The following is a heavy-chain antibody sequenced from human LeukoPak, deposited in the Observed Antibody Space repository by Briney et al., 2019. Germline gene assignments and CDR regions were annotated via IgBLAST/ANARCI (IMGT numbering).Heavy chain of an antibody. CDR2: IYYSGST. D-gene: IGHD3-16*01. J-gene: IGHJ4*02. V-gene: IGHV4-39*02. Sequence: SETLSLTCTVSGDSISSSSSYWGWIRQPPGEGLEWIGSIYYSGSTYYNTSLKSRVTISVDTSKNQFSLRLNSVTAADTAVYYCARDWGSWDFDYWGQGTLVTVSS. CDR3: ARDWGSWDFDY. CDR1: GDSISSSSSY.